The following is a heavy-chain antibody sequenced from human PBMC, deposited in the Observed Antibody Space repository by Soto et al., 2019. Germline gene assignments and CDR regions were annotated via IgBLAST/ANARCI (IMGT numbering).Heavy chain of an antibody. V-gene: IGHV3-74*03. D-gene: IGHD2-2*01. CDR3: ARVETCSSTSCYSVFDY. J-gene: IGHJ4*02. CDR2: INSDGSST. CDR1: GFTFSSYW. Sequence: GSLRLSCAASGFTFSSYWMHWVRQAPGKGLVWVSRINSDGSSTTYADSVKGRFTISRDNAKNTLYLQMNSLRAEDTAVYYCARVETCSSTSCYSVFDYWGQGT.